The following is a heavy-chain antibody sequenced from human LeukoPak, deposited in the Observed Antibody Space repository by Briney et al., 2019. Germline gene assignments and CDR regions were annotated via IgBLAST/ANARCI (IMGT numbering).Heavy chain of an antibody. CDR3: ARDIVVVTAIHYYGMDV. CDR1: GGTFSSYA. Sequence: SVKVSCKASGGTFSSYAISGVRQAPGQGLEWMGRIIPILGIANYAQKFQGRVTITADKSTSTAYMELSSLRSEDTAVYYCARDIVVVTAIHYYGMDVWGQGTTVTVSS. V-gene: IGHV1-69*04. D-gene: IGHD2-21*02. CDR2: IIPILGIA. J-gene: IGHJ6*02.